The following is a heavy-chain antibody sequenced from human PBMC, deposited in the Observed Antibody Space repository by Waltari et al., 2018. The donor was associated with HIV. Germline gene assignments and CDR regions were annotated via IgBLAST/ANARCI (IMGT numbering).Heavy chain of an antibody. CDR2: ISANGYKT. CDR1: GFPFSIYS. V-gene: IGHV3-23*01. CDR3: VKEGGVGSIKEDY. Sequence: DVQLLESGGGFVQPGGSLRLSCAVSGFPFSIYSIYWVRQAPGKGPEWVSAISANGYKTFYTDSVRGRFTVSRDNPKSTLYLQMNNLRTEDTAAYFCVKEGGVGSIKEDYWGQGTLVTVSS. J-gene: IGHJ4*02. D-gene: IGHD1-26*01.